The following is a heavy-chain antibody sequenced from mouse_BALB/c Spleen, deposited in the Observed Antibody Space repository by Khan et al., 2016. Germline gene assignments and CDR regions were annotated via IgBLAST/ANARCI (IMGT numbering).Heavy chain of an antibody. J-gene: IGHJ2*01. Sequence: QVQLQQSGAELAKPGASVKMSCKASGYTFTSYWMHWVKQRPGQGLEWIGYINPSTGYTEYNQKFKDKATLTADKSSRTAYMQLSSLTSEDSAVYYCARSGGYGSHDYWGQGTTLTVSS. CDR3: ARSGGYGSHDY. CDR1: GYTFTSYW. CDR2: INPSTGYT. V-gene: IGHV1-7*01. D-gene: IGHD1-1*01.